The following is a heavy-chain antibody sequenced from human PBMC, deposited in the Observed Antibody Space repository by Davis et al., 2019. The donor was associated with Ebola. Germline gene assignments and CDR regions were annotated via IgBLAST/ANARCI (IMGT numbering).Heavy chain of an antibody. CDR3: ARDTASGYGSAFYGMDV. CDR1: GFTFSDYY. J-gene: IGHJ6*04. D-gene: IGHD3-10*01. CDR2: ISSSGSTI. V-gene: IGHV3-11*01. Sequence: GESLKISCAASGFTFSDYYMSWIRQAPGKGLEWVSYISSSGSTIYYADSVKGRFTISRDNAKNSLYLQMNSLTVEDTALYYCARDTASGYGSAFYGMDVWGRGTAVTVSS.